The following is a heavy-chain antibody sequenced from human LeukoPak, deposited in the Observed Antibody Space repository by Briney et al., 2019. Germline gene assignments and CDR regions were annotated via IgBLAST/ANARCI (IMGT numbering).Heavy chain of an antibody. CDR3: ARVKYSGYDSMGVVDY. CDR2: INWNGGST. V-gene: IGHV3-20*04. D-gene: IGHD5-12*01. J-gene: IGHJ4*02. Sequence: RTGGSLRLSCAASGFTFDDYGMSWVRQAPGTGLEWVSGINWNGGSTGYADSVKGRFTISRDNAKNSLYLQMNSLRAEDTALYYCARVKYSGYDSMGVVDYWGQGTLVTVSS. CDR1: GFTFDDYG.